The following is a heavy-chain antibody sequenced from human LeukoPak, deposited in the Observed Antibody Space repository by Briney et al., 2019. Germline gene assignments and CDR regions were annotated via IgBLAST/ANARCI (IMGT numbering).Heavy chain of an antibody. V-gene: IGHV3-53*01. CDR1: GFTVITND. J-gene: IGHJ4*02. CDR2: LYSDGNT. Sequence: GGSLRLSRAASGFTVITNDMTWVRQAPGKGLEWVSVLYSDGNTKYADSVQGRFTISRDNSKNTLYLEMNSLSPDDTAVYYCARGVEPLAANTLAYWGQGTLVTVSS. CDR3: ARGVEPLAANTLAY. D-gene: IGHD1-14*01.